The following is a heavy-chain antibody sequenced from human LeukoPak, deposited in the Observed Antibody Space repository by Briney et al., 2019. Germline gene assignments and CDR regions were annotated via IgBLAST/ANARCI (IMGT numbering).Heavy chain of an antibody. CDR2: IIPIFATA. D-gene: IGHD3-22*01. Sequence: SVEVSCKASGGTFSSYAISWVRQAPGQGLEWMGGIIPIFATANYAQKFQGRVTITADESTSTAYMELSSLRSEDTAVYYCARGPITTRSHFDYWGQGTLVTVSS. J-gene: IGHJ4*02. CDR3: ARGPITTRSHFDY. V-gene: IGHV1-69*13. CDR1: GGTFSSYA.